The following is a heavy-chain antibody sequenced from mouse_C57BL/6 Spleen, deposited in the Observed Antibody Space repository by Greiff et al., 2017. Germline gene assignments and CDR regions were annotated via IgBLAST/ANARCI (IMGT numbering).Heavy chain of an antibody. V-gene: IGHV7-3*01. CDR3: ARSLYYYGSSGYFDF. CDR2: IRNKANGYTT. D-gene: IGHD1-1*01. Sequence: EVKLVESGGGLVQPGGSLSLSCAASGFTFTDYYMSWVRQPPGKALEWLGFIRNKANGYTTEYSASVKGRFTISRDKSQSILYLQMNALRAEDSATYYCARSLYYYGSSGYFDFWGTGTTVTVSS. J-gene: IGHJ1*03. CDR1: GFTFTDYY.